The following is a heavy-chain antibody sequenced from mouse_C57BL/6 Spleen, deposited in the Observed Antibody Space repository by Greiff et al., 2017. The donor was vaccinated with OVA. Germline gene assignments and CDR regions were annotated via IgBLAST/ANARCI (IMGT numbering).Heavy chain of an antibody. V-gene: IGHV5-6*01. CDR1: GFTFSSYG. CDR2: ISSGGSYT. J-gene: IGHJ1*03. CDR3: ARPRYHGSSQGYFDV. Sequence: EVQRVESGGDLVKPGGSLKLSCAASGFTFSSYGMSWVRQTPDKRLEWVATISSGGSYTYYPDSVKGRFTISRDNAKNTLYLQMSSLKSEDTAMYYCARPRYHGSSQGYFDVWGTGTTVTVSS. D-gene: IGHD1-1*01.